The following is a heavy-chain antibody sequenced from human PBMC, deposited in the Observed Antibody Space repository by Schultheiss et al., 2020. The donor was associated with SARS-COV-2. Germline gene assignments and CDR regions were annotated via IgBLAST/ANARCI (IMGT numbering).Heavy chain of an antibody. J-gene: IGHJ4*02. V-gene: IGHV3-7*01. CDR3: ARDFGSGSYYKPDY. D-gene: IGHD3-10*01. CDR2: IKQDGSEK. Sequence: GGSLRLSCAASGFTFSSYWMSWVRQAPGKGLEWVANIKQDGSEKYYADSVKGRFTISRDNSKNTLYLQMNSLRAEDTAVYYCARDFGSGSYYKPDYWGQGTLVTVSS. CDR1: GFTFSSYW.